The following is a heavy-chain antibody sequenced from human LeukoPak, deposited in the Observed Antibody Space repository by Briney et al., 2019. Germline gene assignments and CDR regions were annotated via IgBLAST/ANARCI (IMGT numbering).Heavy chain of an antibody. Sequence: PSETLSLTCAVYGGSFSGYYWSWIRQPPGKGLEWIGEINHSGSTNYNPSLKSRVTISVDTSKNQFSLKLSSVTAADTAVYYCARGYPERRYFDYWGRGTLVTVSS. V-gene: IGHV4-34*01. CDR3: ARGYPERRYFDY. J-gene: IGHJ4*02. CDR1: GGSFSGYY. D-gene: IGHD1-14*01. CDR2: INHSGST.